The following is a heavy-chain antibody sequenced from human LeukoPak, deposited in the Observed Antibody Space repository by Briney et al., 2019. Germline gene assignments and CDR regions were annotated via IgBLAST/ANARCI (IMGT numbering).Heavy chain of an antibody. D-gene: IGHD2-15*01. V-gene: IGHV4-4*07. CDR3: AMLSGGGVFDI. Sequence: PSETLSLTCSVSGGSIGNCFWNWIRQPAGKALEWIGRIYTSGTPNYNPSLRSRVTISIDNSKSQFTLNLMSVTAADTAVYYCAMLSGGGVFDIWSPGTMVTVSS. CDR2: IYTSGTP. CDR1: GGSIGNCF. J-gene: IGHJ3*02.